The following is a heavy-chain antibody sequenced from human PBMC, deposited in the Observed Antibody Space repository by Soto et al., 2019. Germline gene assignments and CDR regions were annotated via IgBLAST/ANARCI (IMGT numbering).Heavy chain of an antibody. CDR3: ARTLDSGHMDV. V-gene: IGHV4-4*09. CDR1: GDSVRNQY. Sequence: QVQMQESGPGLVKPSETLSLTCTVSGDSVRNQYWSWIRRPPGRGLAWIGYIYRRGSTKYNPSLKSRLTISVDTSKNQFSLKLPSVTAADTAVYYCARTLDSGHMDVWGKGTTVTVSS. CDR2: IYRRGST. D-gene: IGHD2-21*01. J-gene: IGHJ6*03.